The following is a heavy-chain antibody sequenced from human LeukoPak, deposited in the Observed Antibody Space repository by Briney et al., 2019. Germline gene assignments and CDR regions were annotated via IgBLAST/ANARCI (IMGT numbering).Heavy chain of an antibody. V-gene: IGHV1-2*02. Sequence: ASVKVSCKASGYTFTGYYMHWVRQAPGQGLEWMGWINPNSGGTNYAQKFQGRVTMTRDTSISTAYMELSRLRSDDTAVYYCARDAAAAGTSVDYWGQGTLVTVSS. CDR3: ARDAAAAGTSVDY. D-gene: IGHD6-13*01. CDR1: GYTFTGYY. CDR2: INPNSGGT. J-gene: IGHJ4*02.